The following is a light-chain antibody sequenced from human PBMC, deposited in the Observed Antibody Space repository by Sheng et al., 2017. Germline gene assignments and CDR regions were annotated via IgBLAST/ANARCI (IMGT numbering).Light chain of an antibody. V-gene: IGKV3-15*01. J-gene: IGKJ1*01. CDR2: GAS. CDR1: QSVTNT. CDR3: QQRSNWPPWT. Sequence: DIVLTQSPDTLSLSPGERATLTCRASQSVTNTSLAWYQQKPGQAPRLLIYGASTRATGIPARFSGSGSGTEFTLTISSLQSEDFAVYYCQQRSNWPPWTFGQGTKVEIK.